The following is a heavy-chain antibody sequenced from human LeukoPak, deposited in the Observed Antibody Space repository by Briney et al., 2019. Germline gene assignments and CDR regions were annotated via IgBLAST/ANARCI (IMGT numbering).Heavy chain of an antibody. D-gene: IGHD1-26*01. J-gene: IGHJ4*02. CDR1: GYSFPSYY. Sequence: GESLKISCKGSGYSFPSYYIAWVRQMPGKGLEWMGIIYPGDSDTKYSPSFQGQVTISADESISTAYLQWSSLKASDTAMYYCARRVGAPLDHWGQGTLVTVSS. V-gene: IGHV5-51*01. CDR2: IYPGDSDT. CDR3: ARRVGAPLDH.